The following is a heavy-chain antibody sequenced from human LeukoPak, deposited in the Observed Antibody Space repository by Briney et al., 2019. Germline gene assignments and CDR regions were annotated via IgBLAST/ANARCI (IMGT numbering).Heavy chain of an antibody. CDR2: INPSGGST. J-gene: IGHJ4*02. D-gene: IGHD6-19*01. CDR1: GYTFTGYY. V-gene: IGHV1-46*01. CDR3: ARSLYDSGWYSQFDY. Sequence: ASVKVSCKASGYTFTGYYMHWVRQAPGQGLEWMGIINPSGGSTSYAQKFQGRVTMTRDMSTSTVYMELSSLRSEDTGVYYCARSLYDSGWYSQFDYWGQGTLVTVSS.